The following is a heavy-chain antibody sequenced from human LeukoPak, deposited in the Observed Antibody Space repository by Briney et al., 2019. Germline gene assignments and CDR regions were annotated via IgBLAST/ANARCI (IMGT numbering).Heavy chain of an antibody. CDR1: GYSISSGYY. CDR3: AKSNGYGLVDI. CDR2: IYHSGST. V-gene: IGHV4-38-2*02. D-gene: IGHD3-10*01. J-gene: IGHJ3*02. Sequence: TSETLSLTCTVSGYSISSGYYWGWIRQPPGKGLEWIGSIYHSGSTYYNPSLQSRVTISLDTSRNQFSLKLNSVTAADTAVYYCAKSNGYGLVDIWGQGTMVTVSS.